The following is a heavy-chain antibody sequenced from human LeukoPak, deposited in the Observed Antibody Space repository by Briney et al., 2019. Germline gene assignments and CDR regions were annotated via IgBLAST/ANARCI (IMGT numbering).Heavy chain of an antibody. CDR1: GGTFSSYA. CDR2: IIPIFGTA. J-gene: IGHJ4*02. V-gene: IGHV1-69*13. D-gene: IGHD2-2*01. CDR3: ARDKSVVVPARY. Sequence: SVKVSCKASGGTFSSYAISWVRQAPGQGLEWMGGIIPIFGTANYAQKFQGRVTITADESTSTAHMELSSLRSEDTAVYYCARDKSVVVPARYWGQGTLVTVSS.